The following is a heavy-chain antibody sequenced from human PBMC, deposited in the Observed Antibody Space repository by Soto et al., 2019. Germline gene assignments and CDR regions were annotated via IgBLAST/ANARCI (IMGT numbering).Heavy chain of an antibody. D-gene: IGHD3-3*01. J-gene: IGHJ5*02. Sequence: DVQLLESGGGLVQPGGSLRLSCVASGFMFSGYAMSWVRQAPGKGLEWVSGVSATGHTTYYEDSVKGRFTISRDNFKNTLFLQMSSLRDADTAVYYCARDVSDDFWSGPYHWVQGTMVTVSS. CDR2: VSATGHTT. V-gene: IGHV3-23*01. CDR3: ARDVSDDFWSGPYH. CDR1: GFMFSGYA.